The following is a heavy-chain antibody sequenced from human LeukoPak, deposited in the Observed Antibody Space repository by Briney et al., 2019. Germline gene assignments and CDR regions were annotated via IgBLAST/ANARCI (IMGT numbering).Heavy chain of an antibody. CDR3: ARDPAPYCSSTSCYL. V-gene: IGHV1-69*13. D-gene: IGHD2-2*01. CDR2: ITPIFGTA. CDR1: GGTFSSYA. Sequence: SVKVSCKASGGTFSSYAISWVRQAPGQGLEWMGGITPIFGTANYAQKFQGRVTITADESTSTAYMELSSLRSEDTAVYYCARDPAPYCSSTSCYLWGQGTLVTVSS. J-gene: IGHJ4*02.